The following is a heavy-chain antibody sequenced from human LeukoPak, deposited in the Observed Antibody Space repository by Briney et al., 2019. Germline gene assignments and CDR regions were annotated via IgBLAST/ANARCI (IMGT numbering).Heavy chain of an antibody. V-gene: IGHV1-2*02. CDR3: ARDYSGYGGYYFDY. CDR2: INPNSGGT. J-gene: IGHJ4*02. Sequence: ASVKVSCKASGYTFTGYYMHWVRQAPGQGLEWMGWINPNSGGTNYAQKFQGRVTMTRDTSISTAYMELSRLRSDDTAVYYCARDYSGYGGYYFDYWGQGTLVTASS. CDR1: GYTFTGYY. D-gene: IGHD5-12*01.